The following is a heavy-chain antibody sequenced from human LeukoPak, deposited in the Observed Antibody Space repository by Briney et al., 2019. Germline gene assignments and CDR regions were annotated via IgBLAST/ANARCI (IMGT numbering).Heavy chain of an antibody. J-gene: IGHJ4*02. CDR1: GFTFSSYA. CDR2: VSASSDAT. CDR3: ARERTGFYLAC. V-gene: IGHV3-23*01. D-gene: IGHD3/OR15-3a*01. Sequence: PGGSLRLSCTASGFTFSSYAMSWVRQAPGKGLEWVSLVSASSDATHYADSVKGRFTISRDDSTSTLYLQMNSLRAEDTAVYYCARERTGFYLACWGQGTLVTVSS.